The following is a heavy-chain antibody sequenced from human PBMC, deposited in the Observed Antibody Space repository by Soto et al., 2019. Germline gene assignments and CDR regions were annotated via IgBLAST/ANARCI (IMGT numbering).Heavy chain of an antibody. V-gene: IGHV4-30-4*01. CDR1: GGSISSGDHY. D-gene: IGHD3-16*01. CDR2: INYSGST. J-gene: IGHJ4*02. CDR3: ARGTSASTFGGVISY. Sequence: QVQLQESGPGLVKPSQTLSLTCTVSGGSISSGDHYWNWIRQPPGKGLEWIGFINYSGSTYYTPSLKSRVTISVDTSKNQFSLKLSSVTAADTAVYYCARGTSASTFGGVISYWGQGTLVNVSS.